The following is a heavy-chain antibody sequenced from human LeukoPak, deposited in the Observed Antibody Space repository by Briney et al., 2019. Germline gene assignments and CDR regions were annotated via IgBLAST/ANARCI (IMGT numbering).Heavy chain of an antibody. V-gene: IGHV3-15*01. J-gene: IGHJ4*02. CDR2: IKSQTHGGTT. CDR3: TTEPSGYYRVYY. Sequence: GGSLRLSCAGSGFGFSDAWMSWVRQAPGKGLEWVGHIKSQTHGGTTDYAAPVKGRFTISRDDSKNTLYLQMNSLKTEDTAVYYCTTEPSGYYRVYYWGQGTLVTVSS. CDR1: GFGFSDAW. D-gene: IGHD3-22*01.